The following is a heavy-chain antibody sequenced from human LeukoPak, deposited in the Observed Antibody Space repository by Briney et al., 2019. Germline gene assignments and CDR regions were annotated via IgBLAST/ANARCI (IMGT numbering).Heavy chain of an antibody. CDR1: GLTFYDYA. V-gene: IGHV3-23*01. Sequence: SGGYLRRSFTASGLTFYDYAMSWVRQAPGKGLQWVSALTPSGVMTHYAGSLKGRLTISRDNSKNTLHLQMNSLRADDTAIYYCAKHNGDYRYLDYWGQGTLVTVSS. J-gene: IGHJ4*02. CDR2: LTPSGVMT. D-gene: IGHD4-17*01. CDR3: AKHNGDYRYLDY.